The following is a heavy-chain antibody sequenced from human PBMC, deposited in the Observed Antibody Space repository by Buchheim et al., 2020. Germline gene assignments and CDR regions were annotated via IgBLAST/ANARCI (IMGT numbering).Heavy chain of an antibody. CDR1: GYTFTSYY. J-gene: IGHJ6*02. Sequence: QVQLVQSGAEVKKPGASVKVSCKASGYTFTSYYMHWVRQAPGQGLEWMGIINPSGGSTSYAQKFQGRVTMTRETSTSTVYMELSSLRSEDTAVYYCARDSSSWYYYYYGMDVWGQGTT. V-gene: IGHV1-46*01. CDR3: ARDSSSWYYYYYGMDV. CDR2: INPSGGST. D-gene: IGHD6-13*01.